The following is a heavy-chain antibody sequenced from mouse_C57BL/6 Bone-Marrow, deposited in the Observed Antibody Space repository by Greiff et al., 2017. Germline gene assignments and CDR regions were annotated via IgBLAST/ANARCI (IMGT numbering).Heavy chain of an antibody. D-gene: IGHD1-1*02. CDR3: AMVGGVVYYNVMAY. V-gene: IGHV5-4*03. J-gene: IGHJ4*01. Sequence: DVMLVESRGGLVKPGGSLKLSCAASGSPFSSYALSWVRQTPEKRLEWVATISDGGSYTYYPAHVKGRFTISRDHDTNTLYLQMSHQKSEDTAMYYFAMVGGVVYYNVMAYWSLVRSVAVPS. CDR2: ISDGGSYT. CDR1: GSPFSSYA.